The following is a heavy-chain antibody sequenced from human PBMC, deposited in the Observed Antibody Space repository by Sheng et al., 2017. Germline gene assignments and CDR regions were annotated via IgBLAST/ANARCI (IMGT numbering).Heavy chain of an antibody. D-gene: IGHD1-7*01. CDR2: IVSWSSVI. J-gene: IGHJ4*02. V-gene: IGHV3-48*01. CDR1: GFTFSSYS. CDR3: ARDVNYAFVD. Sequence: EVQLLESGGGLVQPGGSLRLSCAASGFTFSSYSMNWVRQAPGKGLEWISYIVSWSSVISYADSVKGRFTISRDNANNSLYLQMNSLRAEDTAVYYCARDVNYAFVDWGQGTLVTVSS.